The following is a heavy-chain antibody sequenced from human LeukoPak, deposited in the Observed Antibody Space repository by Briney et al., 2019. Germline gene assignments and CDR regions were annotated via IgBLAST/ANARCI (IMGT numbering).Heavy chain of an antibody. CDR3: AKVGGYSYGYNWFDP. J-gene: IGHJ5*02. D-gene: IGHD5-18*01. V-gene: IGHV3-23*01. Sequence: GGSLRLSWAAYGFTFSSYAMSWVRQAPGKGLEWVSAISGSGGSTYYADSVKGRFTISRDNSKNTLYLHMNSLRAEDTAVYYCAKVGGYSYGYNWFDPWGQGTLVTVSS. CDR2: ISGSGGST. CDR1: GFTFSSYA.